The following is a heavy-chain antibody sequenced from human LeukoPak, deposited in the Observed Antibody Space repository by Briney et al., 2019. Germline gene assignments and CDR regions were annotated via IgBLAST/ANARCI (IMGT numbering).Heavy chain of an antibody. CDR1: GFTFSSYA. CDR3: ASVSSGWYGGDY. J-gene: IGHJ4*02. CDR2: ISGSGGST. Sequence: GGSLRLSCAASGFTFSSYAMSWVRQAPGKGLEWVSAISGSGGSTYYADSVKGRFTISRDNSKNTLYLQMNSLRAEDTAVYYCASVSSGWYGGDYWGQGTLVTVSS. D-gene: IGHD6-19*01. V-gene: IGHV3-23*01.